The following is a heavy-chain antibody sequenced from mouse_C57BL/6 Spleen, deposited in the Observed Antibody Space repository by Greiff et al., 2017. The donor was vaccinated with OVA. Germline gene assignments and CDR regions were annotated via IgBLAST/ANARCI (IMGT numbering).Heavy chain of an antibody. J-gene: IGHJ3*01. CDR1: GFTFSSYA. D-gene: IGHD2-4*01. CDR2: ISDGGSYT. CDR3: ARDDYYEYDGSWFAY. Sequence: EVKLVESGGGLVKPGGSLKLSCAASGFTFSSYAMSWVRQTPEQRLEWVATISDGGSYTYYPDNVKGRFTISSDNAKNNLYLQMSHLKSEDTAMYYCARDDYYEYDGSWFAYWGQGTLVTVSA. V-gene: IGHV5-4*01.